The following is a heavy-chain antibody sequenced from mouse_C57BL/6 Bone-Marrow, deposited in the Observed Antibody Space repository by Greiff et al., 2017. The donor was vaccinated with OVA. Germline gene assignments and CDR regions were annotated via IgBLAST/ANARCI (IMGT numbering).Heavy chain of an antibody. CDR2: INPSTGGT. J-gene: IGHJ2*01. CDR1: GYSFTGYY. D-gene: IGHD1-1*01. Sequence: VQLQQSGPELVKPGASVKISCKASGYSFTGYYMNWVKQSPEKSLEWIGEINPSTGGTTYNQKFKAKATLTVDKSSSTAYMQFKSLTSEDSAVYYCARGTTVVAGDYWGQGTTLTVSS. CDR3: ARGTTVVAGDY. V-gene: IGHV1-42*01.